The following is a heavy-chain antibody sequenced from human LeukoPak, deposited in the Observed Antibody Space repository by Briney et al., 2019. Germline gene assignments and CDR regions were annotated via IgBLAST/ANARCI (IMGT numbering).Heavy chain of an antibody. CDR2: ITATSLHK. J-gene: IGHJ3*02. Sequence: GGSLRLSCAASGVTFSGYSMNWVRQAPGKGLEWVSAITATSLHKYYADSVKGRFTIFRDNAKNSLYLQMNSLRVEDTALYYCARVRSVGGNPHAFNIWGQGTMVTVSS. V-gene: IGHV3-21*01. CDR3: ARVRSVGGNPHAFNI. D-gene: IGHD4-23*01. CDR1: GVTFSGYS.